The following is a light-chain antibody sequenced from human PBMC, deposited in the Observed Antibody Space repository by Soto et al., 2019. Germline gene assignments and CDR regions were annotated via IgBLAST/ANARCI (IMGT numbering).Light chain of an antibody. J-gene: IGKJ1*01. CDR1: QSVSSH. Sequence: EVVMTQSPATLSVSPGEGATLSCRASQSVSSHLAWYQQKPGQSPRLLIYGASTRATGVPARFSGSGSGTEFTLTISRLEPEDFAVYFCQHYGNSLWTFGQGTKVEIK. V-gene: IGKV3-15*01. CDR2: GAS. CDR3: QHYGNSLWT.